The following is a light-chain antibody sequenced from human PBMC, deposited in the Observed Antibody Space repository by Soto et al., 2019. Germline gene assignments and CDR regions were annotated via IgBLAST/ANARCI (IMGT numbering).Light chain of an antibody. J-gene: IGLJ1*01. Sequence: QLVLTQSPSASASLGASVKLTCTLSSGHSSYAIAWHQQQPEKGPRNLMKLNSDGSHSKGDGIPDRFSGSSSGAERYLTISSLQSEDEADYYCQTWVTGIYVFGTGTKLTVL. CDR2: LNSDGSH. CDR3: QTWVTGIYV. CDR1: SGHSSYA. V-gene: IGLV4-69*01.